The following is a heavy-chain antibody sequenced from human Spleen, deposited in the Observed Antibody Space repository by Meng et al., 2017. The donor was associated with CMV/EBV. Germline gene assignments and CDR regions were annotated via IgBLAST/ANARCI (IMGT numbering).Heavy chain of an antibody. CDR3: VRDSDRRTIALLTRLDYYGMDV. V-gene: IGHV3-53*01. J-gene: IGHJ6*02. CDR2: IHRDGMT. D-gene: IGHD4-23*01. Sequence: GESLKISCAASGFAVGTNCMSWVRQAPGKGLEWVSVIHRDGMTYYADSVKGRFTISRDNSKNTLHLQMNRLRAEDTAVYYWVRDSDRRTIALLTRLDYYGMDVWGQGTTVTVSS. CDR1: GFAVGTNC.